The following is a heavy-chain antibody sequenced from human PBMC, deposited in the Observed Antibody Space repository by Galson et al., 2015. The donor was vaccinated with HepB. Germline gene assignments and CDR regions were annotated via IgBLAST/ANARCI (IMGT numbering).Heavy chain of an antibody. Sequence: SLRLSCAASGFIFSSYAMHWVRQAPGKGLEWVAVISYDGSNKYYADSVKGRFTISRDNSKNTLYLQMNSLRAEDTAVYYCAKDSGQQLVQGADYWGQGTLVTVSS. CDR1: GFIFSSYA. CDR3: AKDSGQQLVQGADY. V-gene: IGHV3-30*04. CDR2: ISYDGSNK. J-gene: IGHJ4*02. D-gene: IGHD6-13*01.